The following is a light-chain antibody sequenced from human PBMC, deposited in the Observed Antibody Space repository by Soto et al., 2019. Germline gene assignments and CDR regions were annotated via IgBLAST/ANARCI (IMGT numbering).Light chain of an antibody. J-gene: IGLJ2*01. CDR3: QTWGTGIHEI. V-gene: IGLV4-69*01. CDR2: LDSDGSH. CDR1: SGRYTYT. Sequence: QPVLTQSPSASASLGASVKLTCTLSSGRYTYTIAWHQQQPGKGPRYLLSLDSDGSHNKGDGIPDRFSGSSSGAERCLTISSLQSEDEADYYCQTWGTGIHEIFGGGTKLTVL.